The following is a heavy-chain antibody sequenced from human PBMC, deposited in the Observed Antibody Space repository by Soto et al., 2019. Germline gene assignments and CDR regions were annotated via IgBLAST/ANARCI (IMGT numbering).Heavy chain of an antibody. CDR1: GGTFSSYT. CDR2: IIPILGIA. Sequence: GASVKVSCKASGGTFSSYTISWVRQAPGQGLEWMGRIIPILGIANYAQKFQGRVTITADKSTSTAYMELSSLRSEDTAVYYCARGQVATMNFDYWGQGTLVTVSS. V-gene: IGHV1-69*02. CDR3: ARGQVATMNFDY. J-gene: IGHJ4*02. D-gene: IGHD5-12*01.